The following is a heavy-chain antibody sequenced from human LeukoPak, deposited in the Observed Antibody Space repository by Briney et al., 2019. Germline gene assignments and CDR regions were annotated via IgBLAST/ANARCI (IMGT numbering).Heavy chain of an antibody. Sequence: GGSLRLSCAASGFTFSSYGMHWVRQAPGKGLEWVAVIWYDGSNKYYADSVKGRFTISRDNSKNTLYLQMNSLRAEDTAVYYCAKGIAAAGNRGRFDPWGQGTLVTVSS. CDR3: AKGIAAAGNRGRFDP. V-gene: IGHV3-33*06. CDR2: IWYDGSNK. J-gene: IGHJ5*02. D-gene: IGHD6-13*01. CDR1: GFTFSSYG.